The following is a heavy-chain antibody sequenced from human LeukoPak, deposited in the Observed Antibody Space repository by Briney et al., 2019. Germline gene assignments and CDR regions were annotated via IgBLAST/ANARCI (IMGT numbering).Heavy chain of an antibody. CDR2: IIPIFGTP. J-gene: IGHJ4*02. CDR1: GGTFSSYG. V-gene: IGHV1-69*13. D-gene: IGHD6-19*01. CDR3: ARVEAVAGTTADY. Sequence: SVKVSCKASGGTFSSYGISWVRQAPGQGLEWMGGIIPIFGTPNYAQKFQGRVTITADESTSTAYMELSSLRSEDTAVYYCARVEAVAGTTADYWGQGTLVTVSS.